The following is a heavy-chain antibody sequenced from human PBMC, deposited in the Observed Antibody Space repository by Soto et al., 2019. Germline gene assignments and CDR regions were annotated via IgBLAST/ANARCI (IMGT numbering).Heavy chain of an antibody. J-gene: IGHJ4*02. CDR2: IYYSGST. CDR1: GGSISSSSYY. V-gene: IGHV4-39*02. CDR3: ARDNCSSTSCYKDN. D-gene: IGHD2-2*02. Sequence: SETLSLTCTVSGGSISSSSYYWGWIRQPPGKGLEWIGSIYYSGSTYYNPSLKSRVTISVDTSKNQFSLKLSSVTAADTAVYYCARDNCSSTSCYKDNWGQGTLVTVSS.